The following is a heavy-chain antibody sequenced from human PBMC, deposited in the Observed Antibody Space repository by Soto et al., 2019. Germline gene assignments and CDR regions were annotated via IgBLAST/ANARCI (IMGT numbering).Heavy chain of an antibody. CDR2: ITSDTNTI. CDR3: ARSVEGHFDY. V-gene: IGHV3-48*02. J-gene: IGHJ4*02. CDR1: GFPFSIYS. Sequence: EVQLVESGGGLVQPGGSLRLTCVASGFPFSIYSMNWVRQAPRKGLEWSSYITSDTNTIKYADSVKGRFTISRDNAKNLVYLQMNSLRDEDTAVYFCARSVEGHFDYWGQGTVVTVSS. D-gene: IGHD6-19*01.